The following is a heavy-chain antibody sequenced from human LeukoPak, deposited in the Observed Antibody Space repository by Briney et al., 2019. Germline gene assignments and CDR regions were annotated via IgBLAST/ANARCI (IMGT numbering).Heavy chain of an antibody. D-gene: IGHD6-19*01. CDR1: GGSISSGSYY. CDR2: IYTSGST. J-gene: IGHJ4*02. V-gene: IGHV4-61*02. CDR3: AREVAVDPHFDY. Sequence: PSETLSLTCTVSGGSISSGSYYWSWIRQPAGKGLEWIGRIYTSGSTNYNPSLKSRVTISVDTSKNQFSLKLSSVTAADTAVYYCAREVAVDPHFDYWGQGTLVTVSS.